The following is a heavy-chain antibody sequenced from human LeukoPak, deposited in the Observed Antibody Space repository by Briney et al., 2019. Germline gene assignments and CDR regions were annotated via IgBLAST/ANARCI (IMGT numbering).Heavy chain of an antibody. CDR3: ARFTGSGTPC. D-gene: IGHD2-8*02. J-gene: IGHJ4*02. CDR2: ISTSGTTM. Sequence: GGSLRLSXAASGFTFSSYAMSWVRQAPGKGLEWVSYISTSGTTMYYADSVKGRFTISRDNAKNSLYLQMNSLRAEDTAVYYCARFTGSGTPCWGQGTLVTVSS. V-gene: IGHV3-48*04. CDR1: GFTFSSYA.